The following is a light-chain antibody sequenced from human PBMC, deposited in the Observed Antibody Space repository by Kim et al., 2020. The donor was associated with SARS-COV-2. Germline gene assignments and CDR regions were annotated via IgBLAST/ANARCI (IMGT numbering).Light chain of an antibody. CDR1: QPIPTD. J-gene: IGKJ4*01. Sequence: PGERPTLTSRPSQPIPTDLSFYLPKPCHAPTILIYPAFPRPTGIPPRIIGSVSGTDFTLKSSSLQSEYFAVYFCQQYNDCPLNCGVGTKVDIK. CDR2: PAF. CDR3: QQYNDCPLN. V-gene: IGKV3D-15*01.